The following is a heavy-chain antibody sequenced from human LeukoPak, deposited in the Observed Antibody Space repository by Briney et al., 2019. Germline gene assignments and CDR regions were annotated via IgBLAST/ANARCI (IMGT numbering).Heavy chain of an antibody. CDR2: ISGNGDTT. CDR1: GFTFNNYV. V-gene: IGHV3-23*01. D-gene: IGHD6-13*01. Sequence: PGGSLRLSCAAFGFTFNNYVMNWVRQAPGKGLEWVSTISGNGDTTYYADSVKGRFTISRDNSKNTLYLQMNSLRAEDTAVYYCAKKLIAAAGPDAFDIWGQGTMVTVSS. CDR3: AKKLIAAAGPDAFDI. J-gene: IGHJ3*02.